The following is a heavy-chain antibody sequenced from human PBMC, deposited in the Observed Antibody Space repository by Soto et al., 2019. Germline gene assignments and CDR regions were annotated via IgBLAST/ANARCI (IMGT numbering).Heavy chain of an antibody. Sequence: PSETLSLACNVSGVSISDTSYYWGWIRQPPGKGLEWIGTIYFNGNTFYNPSLKSRLTISVDTSKNQSSLRLTSVTAADTAVYYCARQGSYWGQGTLVTVSS. CDR1: GVSISDTSYY. CDR3: ARQGSY. J-gene: IGHJ4*02. V-gene: IGHV4-39*01. CDR2: IYFNGNT.